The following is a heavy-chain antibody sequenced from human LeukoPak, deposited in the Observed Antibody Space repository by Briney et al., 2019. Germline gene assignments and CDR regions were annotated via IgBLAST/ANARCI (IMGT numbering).Heavy chain of an antibody. Sequence: GASVKVSCKASGYTFTSYGISWVRQAPGQGLEWMGWISAYNGNTNYAQKLQGRVTMTTDTSTSTAYMELRSLRSDDTAAYYCASGYYDSSGYYYVTPDYWGQGTLVTVSS. D-gene: IGHD3-22*01. CDR3: ASGYYDSSGYYYVTPDY. V-gene: IGHV1-18*01. CDR1: GYTFTSYG. CDR2: ISAYNGNT. J-gene: IGHJ4*02.